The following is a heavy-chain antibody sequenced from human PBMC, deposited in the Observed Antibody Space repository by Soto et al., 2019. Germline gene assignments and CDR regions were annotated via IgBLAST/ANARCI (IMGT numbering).Heavy chain of an antibody. CDR2: IWYDGSNK. J-gene: IGHJ6*03. D-gene: IGHD2-2*01. CDR1: GFTFSSYG. Sequence: LSLTCAASGFTFSSYGMHWVRQAPGKGLEWVAVIWYDGSNKYYADSVKGRFTISRDNSKNTLYLQMNSLRAEDTAVYYCARDSRPAAIINYYMDVWGKGTTVTVSS. CDR3: ARDSRPAAIINYYMDV. V-gene: IGHV3-33*01.